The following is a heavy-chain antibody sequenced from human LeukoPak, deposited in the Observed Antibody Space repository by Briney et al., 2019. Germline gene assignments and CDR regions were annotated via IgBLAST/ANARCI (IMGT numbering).Heavy chain of an antibody. CDR3: ARLLIAAAGTGWYYYYGMDV. CDR2: IDPSDSYT. D-gene: IGHD6-13*01. V-gene: IGHV5-10-1*01. CDR1: GGTFSSYA. Sequence: ASVKVSCKASGGTFSSYAISWVRQMPGKGLEWMGRIDPSDSYTNYSPSFQGHVTISADKSISTAYLQWSSLKASDTAMYYCARLLIAAAGTGWYYYYGMDVWGKGTTVTVSS. J-gene: IGHJ6*04.